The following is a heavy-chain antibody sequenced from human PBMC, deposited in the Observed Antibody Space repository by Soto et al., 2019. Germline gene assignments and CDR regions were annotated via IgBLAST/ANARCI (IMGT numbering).Heavy chain of an antibody. CDR1: GFTVSSTY. V-gene: IGHV3-66*01. CDR3: ARDLAVAGPFDY. Sequence: GGSLRLSCAASGFTVSSTYMSWVRQAPGKGLEWVSVIYSGGRTNYADSVKGRFTISRDNSKNTLYLQMNSLRVDDTAVYYCARDLAVAGPFDYWGQGTLVTVSS. CDR2: IYSGGRT. D-gene: IGHD6-19*01. J-gene: IGHJ4*02.